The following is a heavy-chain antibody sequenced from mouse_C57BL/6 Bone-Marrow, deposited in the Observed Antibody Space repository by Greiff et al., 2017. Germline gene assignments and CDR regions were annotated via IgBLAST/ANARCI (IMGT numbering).Heavy chain of an antibody. CDR2: IYPSDSET. J-gene: IGHJ4*01. CDR1: GDTFTRYW. CDR3: AILDSSGYYAMDY. D-gene: IGHD3-2*02. V-gene: IGHV1-61*01. Sequence: QVQLKQPGAELVRPGSSVKLSCKASGDTFTRYWMDWVKQRPGQGLEWIGNIYPSDSETHCNQKFKDKATLTVDKSSSTAYMQLSSLTSEDSAVYYCAILDSSGYYAMDYGGRGTSATVSS.